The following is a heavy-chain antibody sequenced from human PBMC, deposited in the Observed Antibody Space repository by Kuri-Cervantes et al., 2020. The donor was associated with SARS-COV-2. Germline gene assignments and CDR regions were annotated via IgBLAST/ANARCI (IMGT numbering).Heavy chain of an antibody. Sequence: GESLKISCAASGFTVSSNYMSWVRQAPGKGLEWVSVIYSGGSTYYADSVKGRFTISRDNSKNTLYLQMNSLRAEDTAVYYCARDGALRWSYYFDYWGQGTLVTVSS. CDR3: ARDGALRWSYYFDY. CDR1: GFTVSSNY. J-gene: IGHJ4*02. CDR2: IYSGGST. D-gene: IGHD4-23*01. V-gene: IGHV3-66*01.